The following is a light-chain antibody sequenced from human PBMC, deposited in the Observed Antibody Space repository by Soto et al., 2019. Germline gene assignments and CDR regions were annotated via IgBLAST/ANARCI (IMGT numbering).Light chain of an antibody. CDR3: QQYHTSPVT. Sequence: EIVLTQSPGTLSLSPGERATLSCRASQRVSSGYLAWYQQKPGQTPRLLIYGASGRATGIPDRFSGSGSGTDFTLTISRLEPEDFAVYYCQQYHTSPVTFGQGTKVAIK. J-gene: IGKJ1*01. CDR1: QRVSSGY. CDR2: GAS. V-gene: IGKV3-20*01.